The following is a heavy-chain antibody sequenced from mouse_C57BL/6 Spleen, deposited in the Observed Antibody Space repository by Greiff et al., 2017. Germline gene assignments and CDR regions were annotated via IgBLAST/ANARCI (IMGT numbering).Heavy chain of an antibody. CDR3: CSSYDYDGAWFAY. CDR2: IAPEAGET. D-gene: IGHD2-4*01. J-gene: IGHJ3*01. Sequence: VQLKQSGAELVKPGASVKLSCTASGFNIKDYYMHWVKQRTEQGLEWIGRIAPEAGETKYAPKLQGTATITADTSSNTAYLQLSSLTSEDTAVDYYCSSYDYDGAWFAYWGQGTLVTVSA. CDR1: GFNIKDYY. V-gene: IGHV14-2*01.